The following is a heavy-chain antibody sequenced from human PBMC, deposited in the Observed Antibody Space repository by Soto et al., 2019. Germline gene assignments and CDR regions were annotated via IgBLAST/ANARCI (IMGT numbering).Heavy chain of an antibody. CDR2: IIPIFGTA. CDR3: ARDPMVRGVIIVGSYYYGMDV. J-gene: IGHJ6*02. D-gene: IGHD3-10*01. CDR1: GGTFSSYA. Sequence: QVQLVQSGAEVKKPGSSVKVSYKASGGTFSSYAISWVRQAPGQGLEWMGGIIPIFGTANYAQKFQGRVTITADESTSTAYMELSSLRSEDTAVYYCARDPMVRGVIIVGSYYYGMDVWGQGTTVTVSS. V-gene: IGHV1-69*01.